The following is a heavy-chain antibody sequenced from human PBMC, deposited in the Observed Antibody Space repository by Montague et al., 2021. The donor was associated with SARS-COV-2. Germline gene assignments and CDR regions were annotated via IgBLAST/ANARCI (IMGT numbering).Heavy chain of an antibody. D-gene: IGHD6-13*01. J-gene: IGHJ4*02. CDR3: AKEQYSGSWPDFDY. CDR1: GFTFSTYP. V-gene: IGHV3-30*04. CDR2: ISYDGSKK. Sequence: SLRLSCAASGFTFSTYPMHWVRQAPGKGLEWLVVISYDGSKKDYADSVKGRFTISRDNSENMLYLQMNSLRAEDTAVYYCAKEQYSGSWPDFDYWGQGTVVAVSS.